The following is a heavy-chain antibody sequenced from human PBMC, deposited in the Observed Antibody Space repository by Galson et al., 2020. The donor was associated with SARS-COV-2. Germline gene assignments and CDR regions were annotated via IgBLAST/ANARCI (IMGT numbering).Heavy chain of an antibody. CDR3: AREGITMVRGVRSWFDP. D-gene: IGHD3-10*01. CDR1: AYTFTDYY. Sequence: ASVKVSCKASAYTFTDYYVHWVRQAPGQGLEWMGWIKPNIGGTNYAQKSQGRFTMTRDTSISTAYMELSRLRSDDTAVYYCAREGITMVRGVRSWFDPWGQGTLVTVSS. V-gene: IGHV1-2*02. J-gene: IGHJ5*02. CDR2: IKPNIGGT.